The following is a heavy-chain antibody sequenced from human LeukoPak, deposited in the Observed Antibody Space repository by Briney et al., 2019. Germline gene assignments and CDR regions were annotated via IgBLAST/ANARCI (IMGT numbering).Heavy chain of an antibody. CDR2: ISHDGTKE. CDR3: ANHFDETGFDH. J-gene: IGHJ4*02. V-gene: IGHV3-30*18. Sequence: GGSLRLSCATSGFTFSNYGMHWVRQAPGKGLEWVAVISHDGTKEYYADSVKGRFTISRDNSKNTLFLQINGLRGEDTAVYCCANHFDETGFDHWGQGTLVTVSS. CDR1: GFTFSNYG.